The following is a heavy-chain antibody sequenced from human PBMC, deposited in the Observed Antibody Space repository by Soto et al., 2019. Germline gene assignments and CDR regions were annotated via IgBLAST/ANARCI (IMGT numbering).Heavy chain of an antibody. CDR3: AKDLTGTTPYYYYGMDV. CDR1: GFTFSSYG. J-gene: IGHJ6*02. V-gene: IGHV3-30*18. Sequence: GGSLRLSCAASGFTFSSYGMHWVRQAPGKGLEWVAVISYDGSNKYYADSVKGRFTISRDNSKNTLYLQMNSLRAEDTAVYYCAKDLTGTTPYYYYGMDVWGQGTTVTVSS. CDR2: ISYDGSNK. D-gene: IGHD1-7*01.